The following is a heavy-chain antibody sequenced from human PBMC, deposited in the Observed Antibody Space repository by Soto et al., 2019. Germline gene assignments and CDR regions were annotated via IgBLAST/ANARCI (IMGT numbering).Heavy chain of an antibody. V-gene: IGHV4-59*12. D-gene: IGHD2-2*01. J-gene: IGHJ4*02. CDR3: ASTSPSRSYCSSTSCYGLDY. Sequence: SETLSLTCTVSGGSMISYYWSWIRQPPGKGLVWIAYIYYSGSTNYNPSFKSRVIVSVDTSRNQFSLKLSSVTAADTAVYYCASTSPSRSYCSSTSCYGLDYWGQGTLVTVSS. CDR1: GGSMISYY. CDR2: IYYSGST.